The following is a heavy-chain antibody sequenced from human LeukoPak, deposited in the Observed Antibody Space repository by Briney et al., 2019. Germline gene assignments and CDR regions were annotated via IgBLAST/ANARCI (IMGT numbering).Heavy chain of an antibody. D-gene: IGHD3-10*01. CDR3: ARGTQSPVSGYFDF. V-gene: IGHV3-48*03. Sequence: GGSLRLFCAVSGFTFSSYDMNWVRQAPGKGLEWVSYISSTGTTMQYADSVRGRFTIARDNTKNSLYLQMNSLRAEDTAVYYCARGTQSPVSGYFDFWGQGTLVTVSS. CDR1: GFTFSSYD. CDR2: ISSTGTTM. J-gene: IGHJ4*02.